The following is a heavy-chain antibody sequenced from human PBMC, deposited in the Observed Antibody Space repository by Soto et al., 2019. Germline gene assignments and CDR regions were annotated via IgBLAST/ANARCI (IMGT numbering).Heavy chain of an antibody. CDR1: GYTFTSYY. V-gene: IGHV1-46*03. J-gene: IGHJ6*03. Sequence: QVQLVQSGAEVKKPGASVKVSCKASGYTFTSYYMHWVRQAPGQGLEWMGIINPSGGSTSYAQKFQGRVTMNRDTSTSTVYMELSSLRSEDTAVYYCARDLLDSGYDNYYYYYYYMDVWGKGTTVTVSS. CDR3: ARDLLDSGYDNYYYYYYYMDV. D-gene: IGHD5-12*01. CDR2: INPSGGST.